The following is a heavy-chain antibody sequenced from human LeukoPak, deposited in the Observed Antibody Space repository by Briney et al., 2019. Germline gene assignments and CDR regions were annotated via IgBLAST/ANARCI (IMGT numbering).Heavy chain of an antibody. CDR3: ARAVGSTDYYGMDV. V-gene: IGHV1-18*01. Sequence: ASVKVSCKASGYTFTDHGITWVRQARGQGFEWMGWMSVFNGYTKYAEGFQGRVTMTTDTSTRTAHMEMRGLRSDDTAVYYCARAVGSTDYYGMDVWGQGTTVTVSS. CDR2: MSVFNGYT. D-gene: IGHD3-10*01. CDR1: GYTFTDHG. J-gene: IGHJ6*02.